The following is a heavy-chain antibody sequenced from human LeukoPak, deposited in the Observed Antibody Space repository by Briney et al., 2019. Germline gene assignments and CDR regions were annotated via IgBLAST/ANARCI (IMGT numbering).Heavy chain of an antibody. D-gene: IGHD1-26*01. Sequence: SESLSLTCAVYGGSFSGYYWSWIRQPPGKGLEWIGEINHSGSTNYNPSLKSRVTISVDTSKNQFSLKLSSVTAADTAVYYCARGAIVGATRVPRWFDPWGQGTLVTVSS. V-gene: IGHV4-34*01. CDR3: ARGAIVGATRVPRWFDP. J-gene: IGHJ5*02. CDR1: GGSFSGYY. CDR2: INHSGST.